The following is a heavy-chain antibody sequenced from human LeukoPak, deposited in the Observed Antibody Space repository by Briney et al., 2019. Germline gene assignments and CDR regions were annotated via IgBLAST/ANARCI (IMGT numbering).Heavy chain of an antibody. D-gene: IGHD3-9*01. V-gene: IGHV3-21*01. CDR2: ISGSSRYI. CDR1: GFTFSTYS. CDR3: AKVLGLRYFDWTKDY. Sequence: PGGSLRLSRVASGFTFSTYSLNWVRQAPGKGLEWVSSISGSSRYIYYADSVKGRFTISRDNSKNTLYLQMNSLRAEDTAVYYCAKVLGLRYFDWTKDYWGQGTLVTVSS. J-gene: IGHJ4*02.